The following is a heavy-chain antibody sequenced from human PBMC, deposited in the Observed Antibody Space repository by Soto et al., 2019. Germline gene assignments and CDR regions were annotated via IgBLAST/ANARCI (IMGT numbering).Heavy chain of an antibody. D-gene: IGHD5-12*01. CDR2: ISWNSGSI. CDR1: GFTFDDYA. J-gene: IGHJ5*02. Sequence: EVQLVESGGGLVQPGRSLRLSCAASGFTFDDYAMHWVRQAPGKGLEWVSGISWNSGSIGYADSVKGRFTISRDNAKHSLYLQMNSLRAEDTALYYCAKDRNSGHDFNWFDPWGQGTLVTVSS. CDR3: AKDRNSGHDFNWFDP. V-gene: IGHV3-9*01.